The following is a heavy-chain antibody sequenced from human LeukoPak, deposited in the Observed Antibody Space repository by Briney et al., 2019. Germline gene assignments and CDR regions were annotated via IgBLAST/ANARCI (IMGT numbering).Heavy chain of an antibody. CDR1: GFTFRRYW. CDR2: IKEDGSEK. Sequence: PGGSLRLSCAASGFTFRRYWMSWVRQAPGKGLEWLANIKEDGSEKYYVDSVKGRFTISRDNAKNSLSLQMDSLRAEDTAVYYCARGGICRSGGSCYSSIDYWGQGTLVTVSS. CDR3: ARGGICRSGGSCYSSIDY. J-gene: IGHJ4*02. D-gene: IGHD2-15*01. V-gene: IGHV3-7*01.